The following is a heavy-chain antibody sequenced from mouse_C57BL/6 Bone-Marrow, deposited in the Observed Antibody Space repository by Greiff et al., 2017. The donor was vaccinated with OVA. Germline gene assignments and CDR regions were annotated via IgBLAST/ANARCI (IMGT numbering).Heavy chain of an antibody. J-gene: IGHJ3*01. CDR2: IYPGSGNT. D-gene: IGHD2-5*01. CDR1: GYTFTDYY. Sequence: QVQLQQSGAELVRPGASVKLSCKASGYTFTDYYINWVKQRPGQGLEWIARIYPGSGNTYYNEKFKGKATLTAEKSSSTAYMQLSSLTSEDSAVYYCARSEAYYSNYVAWFAYWGQGTLVTVSA. CDR3: ARSEAYYSNYVAWFAY. V-gene: IGHV1-76*01.